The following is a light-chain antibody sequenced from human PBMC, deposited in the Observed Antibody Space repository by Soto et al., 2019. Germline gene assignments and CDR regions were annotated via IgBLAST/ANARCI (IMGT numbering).Light chain of an antibody. CDR2: GAS. CDR1: QSISIN. CDR3: QQYDNWPPWT. V-gene: IGKV3-15*01. Sequence: EIVMTQSPATLSVSPGERATLSCRAGQSISINLAWYQQRPGQAPRLLIYGASTRATGIPARFSGSGSGTEFTLTISSLQSEDFAIYYCQQYDNWPPWTFGQGTKVEIK. J-gene: IGKJ1*01.